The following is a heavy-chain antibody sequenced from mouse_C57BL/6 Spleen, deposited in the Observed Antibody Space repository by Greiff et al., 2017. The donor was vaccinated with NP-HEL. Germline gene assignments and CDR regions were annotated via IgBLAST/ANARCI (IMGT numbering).Heavy chain of an antibody. CDR3: AISYYDFDY. D-gene: IGHD2-1*01. CDR1: GYTFTSYT. J-gene: IGHJ2*01. CDR2: INPSSGYT. Sequence: VQLQQSGAELARPGASVKMSCKASGYTFTSYTMHWVKQRPGQGLEWIGYINPSSGYTKYNQKFKDTSTLTADKSSSTAYMQLSSLTSEDSAVYYGAISYYDFDYGGQGTTLTVSS. V-gene: IGHV1-4*01.